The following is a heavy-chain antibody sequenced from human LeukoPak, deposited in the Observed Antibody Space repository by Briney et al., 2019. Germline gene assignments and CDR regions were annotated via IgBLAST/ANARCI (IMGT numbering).Heavy chain of an antibody. J-gene: IGHJ4*01. D-gene: IGHD1-1*01. CDR3: AKKTLAAPGGD. CDR1: GFTFSSYA. Sequence: GRSLRLSCAASGFTFSSYAMHWVRQAPGKGLEWVAVISYDGSNKYYADSVKGRFTISRDNSKNTLYLQMNSLRTEDTAVYYCAKKTLAAPGGDWGQGILVTVSS. V-gene: IGHV3-30*04. CDR2: ISYDGSNK.